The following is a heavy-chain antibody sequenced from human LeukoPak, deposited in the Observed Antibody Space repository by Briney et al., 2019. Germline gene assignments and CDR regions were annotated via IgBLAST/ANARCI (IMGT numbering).Heavy chain of an antibody. Sequence: AASVKVSCKASGYTFTGYYMHWVRQAPGQGLERMGRINPNSGGTNYAQKFQGRVTMTRDTSISTAYMELSRLRSDDTAVYYCACITHCSSTSCRDYWGQGTLVTVSS. CDR1: GYTFTGYY. D-gene: IGHD2-2*01. V-gene: IGHV1-2*06. CDR3: ACITHCSSTSCRDY. J-gene: IGHJ4*02. CDR2: INPNSGGT.